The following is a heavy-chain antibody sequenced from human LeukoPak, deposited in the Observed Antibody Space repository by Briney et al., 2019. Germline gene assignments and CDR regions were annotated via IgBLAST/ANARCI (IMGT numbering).Heavy chain of an antibody. D-gene: IGHD3-10*01. Sequence: ASVKVSCKASGYTFTSYGISWVRQAPGQGLEWMGWISAYNGNTNYAQKLQGRVTMTTDTSTSTAYIELRSLRAHDTAVYYCARRMYGSGTHIGKQPFDNNWFDPWGQGTLVTVSS. CDR1: GYTFTSYG. CDR3: ARRMYGSGTHIGKQPFDNNWFDP. J-gene: IGHJ5*02. CDR2: ISAYNGNT. V-gene: IGHV1-18*01.